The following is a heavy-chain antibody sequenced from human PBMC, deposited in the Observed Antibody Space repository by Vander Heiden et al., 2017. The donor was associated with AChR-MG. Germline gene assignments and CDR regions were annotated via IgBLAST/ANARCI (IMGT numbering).Heavy chain of an antibody. D-gene: IGHD4-4*01. V-gene: IGHV3-23*01. J-gene: IGHJ4*02. Sequence: EVQPFESGGVLVQPGGSLRLPCAAPGFTFSSYAMSWVRQAPGKGLEWVSAISGSGGSTYYADSVKGRFTISRDNSKNTLYLQMNSLRAEDTAVYYCAKILSGLQYEPIDYWGQGTLVTVSS. CDR1: GFTFSSYA. CDR2: ISGSGGST. CDR3: AKILSGLQYEPIDY.